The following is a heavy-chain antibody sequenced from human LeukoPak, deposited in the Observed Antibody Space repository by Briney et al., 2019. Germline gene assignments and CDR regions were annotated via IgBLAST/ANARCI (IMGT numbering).Heavy chain of an antibody. CDR2: ISGSGGST. Sequence: SCKASGGTFSSYAMSWVRQAPGKGLKWVSAISGSGGSTYYADSVKGRFTISRDNSKNTLYLQMNSLRAEDTAVYYCAKWGYYYDSSGEGDAFDIWGQGTMVTVSS. CDR3: AKWGYYYDSSGEGDAFDI. J-gene: IGHJ3*02. V-gene: IGHV3-23*01. CDR1: GGTFSSYA. D-gene: IGHD3-22*01.